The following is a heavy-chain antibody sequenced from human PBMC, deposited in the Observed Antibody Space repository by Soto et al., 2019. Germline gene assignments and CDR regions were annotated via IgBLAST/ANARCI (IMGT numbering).Heavy chain of an antibody. CDR3: ARRFWDVDCYDDY. V-gene: IGHV1-8*01. J-gene: IGHJ4*02. D-gene: IGHD2-21*02. CDR2: TNPNSGNT. CDR1: GYTFTSYD. Sequence: QVQLVQSGAEVKKPGASVTVSCKASGYTFTSYDINWVRQATGQGLEWMGWTNPNSGNTGYAQKFQGRVTMTRDTSITTAYMELSSLRSDDTAVYYCARRFWDVDCYDDYWGQGTLVTVSS.